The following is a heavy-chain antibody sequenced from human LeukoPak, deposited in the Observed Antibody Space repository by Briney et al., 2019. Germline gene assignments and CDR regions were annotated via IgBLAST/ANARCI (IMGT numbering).Heavy chain of an antibody. D-gene: IGHD3-3*01. CDR3: ARDLGIFGAYYYYYYMDV. J-gene: IGHJ6*03. CDR2: IYYSGST. Sequence: SETLSLTCTVSGGSISSSSYYWGWIRQPPGKGLEWIGSIYYSGSTYYNPSLKSRVTISVDTSKNQFSLKLSSVTAADTAVYYCARDLGIFGAYYYYYYMDVWGKGTTVTVSS. V-gene: IGHV4-39*07. CDR1: GGSISSSSYY.